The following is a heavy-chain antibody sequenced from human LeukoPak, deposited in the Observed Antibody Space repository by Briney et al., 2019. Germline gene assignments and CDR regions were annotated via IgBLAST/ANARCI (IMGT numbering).Heavy chain of an antibody. D-gene: IGHD4-17*01. CDR1: GYTFSSYA. J-gene: IGHJ4*02. V-gene: IGHV1-18*04. Sequence: GASVKVSFKTSGYTFSSYAITWLRQTPGQGLEWMGWIRPYNGDTNYAQNFQARVAMTADTSTKTVYMELRSLTSDDTAVYFCAREGSYGDYLTLDYWGQGTLVTVSS. CDR2: IRPYNGDT. CDR3: AREGSYGDYLTLDY.